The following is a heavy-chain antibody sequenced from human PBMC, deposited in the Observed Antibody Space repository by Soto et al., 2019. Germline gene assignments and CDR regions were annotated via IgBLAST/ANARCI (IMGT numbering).Heavy chain of an antibody. CDR2: INAGNDNT. Sequence: ASVKVSCKASGYTFTRYAMHWVRQAPGQRLEWMGWINAGNDNTKYSQKYQGRVTNTRDTSASTAYMELSSLRSEDTAVYYCARGVGGIYYDFNWFDPWGQGTLVTVSS. D-gene: IGHD3-22*01. CDR1: GYTFTRYA. V-gene: IGHV1-3*01. CDR3: ARGVGGIYYDFNWFDP. J-gene: IGHJ5*02.